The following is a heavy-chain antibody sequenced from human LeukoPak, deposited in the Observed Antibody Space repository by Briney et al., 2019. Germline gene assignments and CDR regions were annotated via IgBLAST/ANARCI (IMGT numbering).Heavy chain of an antibody. Sequence: PSETLSLTCTVSGASISSYYWSWIRQPAGKGLEWIERIYIRGSTNYNPSLKSRVTMSVDTSKNQFSLKLSSVTAADTAVYYCVRDKYYYDSSGYYKFDPWGQGTLVTVSS. D-gene: IGHD3-22*01. V-gene: IGHV4-4*07. J-gene: IGHJ5*02. CDR3: VRDKYYYDSSGYYKFDP. CDR1: GASISSYY. CDR2: IYIRGST.